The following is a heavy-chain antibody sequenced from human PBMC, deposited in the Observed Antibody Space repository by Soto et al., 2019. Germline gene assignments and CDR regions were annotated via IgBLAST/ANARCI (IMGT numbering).Heavy chain of an antibody. CDR1: GFTFSSYV. CDR3: AKARSTWYSSSSPYYYYGMDV. V-gene: IGHV3-23*01. D-gene: IGHD6-6*01. Sequence: EVQLLESGGGLVQPGGSLRLSCAASGFTFSSYVMSWVRQAPGKGLEWVSAISGSGGSTYYADSVKGRFTISRDNSKNTLYLQMNSLRAEDTAVYYCAKARSTWYSSSSPYYYYGMDVWGQGTTVTVSS. CDR2: ISGSGGST. J-gene: IGHJ6*02.